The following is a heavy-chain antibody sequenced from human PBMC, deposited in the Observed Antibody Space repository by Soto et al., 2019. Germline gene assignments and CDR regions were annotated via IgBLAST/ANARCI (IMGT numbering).Heavy chain of an antibody. D-gene: IGHD3-10*01. CDR2: FDPEDGET. J-gene: IGHJ5*01. CDR1: GYTLTELS. Sequence: ASVKVSCKVSGYTLTELSMHWVRQAPGKGLEWMGGFDPEDGETIYAQKFQGRVTMTEDTSTDTAYMELSSLRFEDTAVYYCAIGSGQPWRFVSWGQGALVNVPS. CDR3: AIGSGQPWRFVS. V-gene: IGHV1-24*01.